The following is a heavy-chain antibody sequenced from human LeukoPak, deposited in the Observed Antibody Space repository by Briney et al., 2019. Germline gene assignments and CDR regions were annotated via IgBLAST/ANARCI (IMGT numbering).Heavy chain of an antibody. J-gene: IGHJ4*02. CDR2: INTDGTDT. D-gene: IGHD7-27*01. CDR3: ARDRSVTNGGFDY. CDR1: GFTFSHYW. Sequence: GVSLRLSCAASGFTFSHYWMHWVRQAPGKGLVWVSRINTDGTDTVYADSVKGRFTISGDNAKNTLYLQMNSLRAEDTAVYYCARDRSVTNGGFDYWGQGTLVTVSS. V-gene: IGHV3-74*01.